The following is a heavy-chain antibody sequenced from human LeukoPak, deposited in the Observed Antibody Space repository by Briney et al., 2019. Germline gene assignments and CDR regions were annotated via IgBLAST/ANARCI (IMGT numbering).Heavy chain of an antibody. CDR2: INPSGGST. CDR3: ARECVKEWSYDY. Sequence: QAPGQGLEGMGIINPSGGSTSYAQKFQGRVTMTRDTSTSTVYMELSSLRSEDTAVYYCARECVKEWSYDYWGQGTLVTVSS. D-gene: IGHD3-3*01. V-gene: IGHV1-46*01. J-gene: IGHJ4*02.